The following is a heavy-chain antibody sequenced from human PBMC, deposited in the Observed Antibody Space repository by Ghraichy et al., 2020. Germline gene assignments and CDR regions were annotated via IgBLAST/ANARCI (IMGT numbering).Heavy chain of an antibody. CDR1: GFTFSSYA. Sequence: GGSLRLSCAASGFTFSSYAMHWVRQAPGKGLEWVAVISYDGSNKYYADSVKGRFTISRDNSKNTLYLQMNSLRAEDTAVYYCARAIGGNNWNYYYYYGMDVWGQGTTVTVSS. CDR2: ISYDGSNK. J-gene: IGHJ6*02. CDR3: ARAIGGNNWNYYYYYGMDV. D-gene: IGHD1-20*01. V-gene: IGHV3-30-3*01.